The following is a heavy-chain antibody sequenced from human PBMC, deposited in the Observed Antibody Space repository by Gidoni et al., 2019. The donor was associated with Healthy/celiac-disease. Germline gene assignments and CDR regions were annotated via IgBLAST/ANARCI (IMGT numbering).Heavy chain of an antibody. Sequence: QVQLVQSGAEVKKPGSSVKVSCKASGGTFSSYAISWVRQAPGQGLEWMGRIIPILGIANYAQKFQGRVTITADKSTSTAYMELSSLRSEDTAVYYCASNGDPIAARDFGDYWGQGTLVTVSS. D-gene: IGHD6-6*01. CDR1: GGTFSSYA. J-gene: IGHJ4*02. CDR3: ASNGDPIAARDFGDY. V-gene: IGHV1-69*04. CDR2: IIPILGIA.